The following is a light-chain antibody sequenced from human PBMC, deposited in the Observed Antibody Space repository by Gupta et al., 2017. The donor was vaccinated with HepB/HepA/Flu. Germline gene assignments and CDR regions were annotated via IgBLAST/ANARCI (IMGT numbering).Light chain of an antibody. J-gene: IGLJ2*01. CDR2: DVS. Sequence: QSALTQPASVSGSPGQSITIPCTGTSGDVGTYNYVSWYQQQPGKASKLMISDVSNRPSGVSNRFSGSNSGNTASLTISGLQAEDEADYYCSSYTSSSTLVFGGGTKLTVL. CDR3: SSYTSSSTLV. V-gene: IGLV2-14*01. CDR1: SGDVGTYNY.